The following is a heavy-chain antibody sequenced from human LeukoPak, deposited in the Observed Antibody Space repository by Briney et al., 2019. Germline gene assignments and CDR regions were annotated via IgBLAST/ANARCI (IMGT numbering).Heavy chain of an antibody. CDR1: EFTFGDYW. J-gene: IGHJ4*02. D-gene: IGHD2-2*01. CDR3: ARGVPGGSSWFDY. CDR2: IKVDGSEK. V-gene: IGHV3-7*01. Sequence: PGGSLRLSCEASEFTFGDYWLSWVRQAPGKGLEWVANIKVDGSEKYHAASVKGRFTISRDNAKNSLYLQMNSLRAEDTAVYYCARGVPGGSSWFDYWGQGTLVTVSS.